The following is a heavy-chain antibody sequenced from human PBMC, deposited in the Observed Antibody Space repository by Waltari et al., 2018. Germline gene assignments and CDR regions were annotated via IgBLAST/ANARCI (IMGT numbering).Heavy chain of an antibody. D-gene: IGHD6-13*01. J-gene: IGHJ4*02. CDR2: IIPSFGTA. CDR3: ARDSGSSWYED. Sequence: QVQLVQSGAEVKKPGSSVKVSCKASGGTFSSYAISWVRQAPGQGLEWMGGIIPSFGTANYAQKFQGRGTITADESTSTGYMELSSLRSEDTAVYYCARDSGSSWYEDWGQGTLVTVSS. CDR1: GGTFSSYA. V-gene: IGHV1-69*01.